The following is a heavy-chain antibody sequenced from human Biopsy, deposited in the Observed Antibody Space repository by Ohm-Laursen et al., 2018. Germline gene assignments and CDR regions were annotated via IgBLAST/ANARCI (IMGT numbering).Heavy chain of an antibody. CDR1: GGSVSSNVAY. CDR2: IFYSGIT. J-gene: IGHJ5*02. V-gene: IGHV4-39*01. Sequence: TLSLTCPVSGGSVSSNVAYWAWIRQPPGKGLESIGSIFYSGITYYNPSLQSRVTMSVDPSKNQFSLNLTSVTAADTAVYYCARHPTGFWFDPWGQGTLVIVSS. CDR3: ARHPTGFWFDP.